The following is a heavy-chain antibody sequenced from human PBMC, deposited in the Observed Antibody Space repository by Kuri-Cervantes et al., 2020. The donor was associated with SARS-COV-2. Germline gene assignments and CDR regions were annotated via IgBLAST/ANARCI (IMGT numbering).Heavy chain of an antibody. J-gene: IGHJ3*02. V-gene: IGHV1-2*04. CDR2: INPNSGGT. D-gene: IGHD3-22*01. CDR3: ARWTPFRQLVVISQGGAFDI. Sequence: ASVKVSCKASGYTFTGYYMHWVRQAPGQGLEWMGWINPNSGGTNYAQKFQGWVTMTRDTSISTVYMELSRLRSDDTAVYYCARWTPFRQLVVISQGGAFDIWGQGTMVIVSS. CDR1: GYTFTGYY.